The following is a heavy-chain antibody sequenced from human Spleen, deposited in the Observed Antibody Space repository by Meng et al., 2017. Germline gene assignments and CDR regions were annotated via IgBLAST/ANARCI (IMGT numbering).Heavy chain of an antibody. Sequence: GESLKISCKGSGYSFSTYWIGWVRQVPGKGLEWMGVIYPGDSDTRSSPSFQGQVTISADKSINTAYLQWHSLKASDTAIYYCARRSPGSNWADFDFWGQGTLVTVSS. CDR1: GYSFSTYW. V-gene: IGHV5-51*01. CDR3: ARRSPGSNWADFDF. D-gene: IGHD6-13*01. CDR2: IYPGDSDT. J-gene: IGHJ4*01.